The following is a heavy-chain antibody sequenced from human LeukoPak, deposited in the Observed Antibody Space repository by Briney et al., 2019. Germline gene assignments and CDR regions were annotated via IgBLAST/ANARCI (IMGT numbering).Heavy chain of an antibody. J-gene: IGHJ4*02. D-gene: IGHD2-15*01. CDR2: MSSGSSYI. CDR1: GFTFMTYA. CDR3: ARDRPTGASRVFVVE. V-gene: IGHV3-21*01. Sequence: GESLRLSCTASGFTFMTYAMTWVRQAPGKGLEWISSMSSGSSYIYYADSVRGRFTISRDNAKHSLSLEMNNLRAEDTAMYYCARDRPTGASRVFVVEWGQGTLVTVSS.